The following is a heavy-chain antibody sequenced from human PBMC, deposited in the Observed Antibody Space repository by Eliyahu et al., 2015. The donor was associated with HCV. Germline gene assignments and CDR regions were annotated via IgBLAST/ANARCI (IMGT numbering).Heavy chain of an antibody. J-gene: IGHJ6*02. D-gene: IGHD3-9*01. CDR2: ISRSSSYI. CDR1: GFTFSSYS. Sequence: EVQLVESGGGLVKPGGSLRLSCAASGFTFSSYSMNWVRQAPGKGLEWVSSISRSSSYIYYADSVKGRFTISRDNAKNLLYLQMNSLRAEDTAVYYCARDAWYDILTGYGGDGMDVWGQGTTVTVSS. V-gene: IGHV3-21*01. CDR3: ARDAWYDILTGYGGDGMDV.